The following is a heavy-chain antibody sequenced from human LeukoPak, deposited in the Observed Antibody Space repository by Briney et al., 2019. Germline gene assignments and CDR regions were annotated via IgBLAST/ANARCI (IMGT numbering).Heavy chain of an antibody. CDR2: FSGVGGYT. Sequence: GGSLRLSCAASGFTFSSYAMSWVRQAPGKGLEWVSTFSGVGGYTYYADSVKGRFTISRDNSKNTLFLQMNSLRAEDTALYHCTREVFGSGNDYWGQGTLVTVSS. D-gene: IGHD3-10*01. CDR3: TREVFGSGNDY. V-gene: IGHV3-23*01. CDR1: GFTFSSYA. J-gene: IGHJ4*02.